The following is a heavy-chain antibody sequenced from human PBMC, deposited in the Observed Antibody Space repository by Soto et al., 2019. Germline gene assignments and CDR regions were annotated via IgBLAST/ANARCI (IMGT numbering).Heavy chain of an antibody. CDR2: IYYSGST. V-gene: IGHV4-59*01. J-gene: IGHJ4*02. CDR3: ARGRIIAVAGLFDY. D-gene: IGHD6-19*01. Sequence: QVQLQESGPGLVKPSETLSLTCTVSGGSISSYYWSWIRQPPGKGLEWIGYIYYSGSTNYNPSLKSRVTISVDTSKNQCSLKLSSVTAADTAVYYCARGRIIAVAGLFDYWGQGTLVTVSS. CDR1: GGSISSYY.